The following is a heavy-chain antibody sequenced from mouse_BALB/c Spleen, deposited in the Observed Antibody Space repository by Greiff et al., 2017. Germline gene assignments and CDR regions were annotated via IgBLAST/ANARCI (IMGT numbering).Heavy chain of an antibody. V-gene: IGHV5-4*02. Sequence: EVQGVESGGGLVKPGGSLKLSCAASGFTFSDYYMYWVRQTPEKMLEWVATISDGGSYTYYPDSVKGRFTISRDNAKNNLYLQMSSLKSEDTAMYYCARGGDYAMDYWGQGTSVTVSS. CDR3: ARGGDYAMDY. CDR2: ISDGGSYT. J-gene: IGHJ4*01. CDR1: GFTFSDYY.